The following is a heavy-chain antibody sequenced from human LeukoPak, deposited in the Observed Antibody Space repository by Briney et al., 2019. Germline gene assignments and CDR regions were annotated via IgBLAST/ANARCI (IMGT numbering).Heavy chain of an antibody. V-gene: IGHV3-21*01. CDR1: GFTFSNAW. D-gene: IGHD3-3*01. Sequence: GGSLRLSCAASGFTFSNAWMSWVRQAPGKGLEWVSSITGSSNYIYYRDSVKGRFTISRDNAKNSLNLQLNSLRAEDTAVYYCARDTWSGGAFDIWGQGTMVTVSS. CDR3: ARDTWSGGAFDI. J-gene: IGHJ3*02. CDR2: ITGSSNYI.